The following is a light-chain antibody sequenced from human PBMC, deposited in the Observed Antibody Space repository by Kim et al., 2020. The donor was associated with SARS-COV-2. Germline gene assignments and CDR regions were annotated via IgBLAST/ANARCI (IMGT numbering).Light chain of an antibody. J-gene: IGKJ4*01. V-gene: IGKV1-5*03. CDR1: QSISGD. CDR3: QQYNTYPLS. Sequence: DIQMTQSPSTLSASVGDRVTITCRASQSISGDLAWYQQKPGKVPNFLIYQASSLKSGVPSRFSGSGSGTEFTLTFSSLQPDDSATYYCQQYNTYPLSFGGGTKVDIK. CDR2: QAS.